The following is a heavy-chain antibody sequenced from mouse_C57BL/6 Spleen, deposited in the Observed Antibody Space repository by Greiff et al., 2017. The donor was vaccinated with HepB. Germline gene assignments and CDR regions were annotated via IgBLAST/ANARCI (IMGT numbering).Heavy chain of an antibody. Sequence: QVQLKQSGAELMKPGASVKLSCKATGYTFTGYWIEGVKQRPGHGLEWIGEILPGSGSTNYNDKFKGKATFTADTSSNTANMQLSSLTTEDSAIYYCARSGYSNSYAMDYWGQGTSVTVSS. CDR3: ARSGYSNSYAMDY. D-gene: IGHD2-5*01. CDR1: GYTFTGYW. V-gene: IGHV1-9*01. CDR2: ILPGSGST. J-gene: IGHJ4*01.